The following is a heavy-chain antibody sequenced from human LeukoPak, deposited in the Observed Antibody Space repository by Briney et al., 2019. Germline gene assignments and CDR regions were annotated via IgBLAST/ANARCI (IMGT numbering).Heavy chain of an antibody. J-gene: IGHJ4*02. V-gene: IGHV3-30*02. D-gene: IGHD3-3*01. CDR3: ARHRTGDYDFWSGYSRTYYFDY. CDR1: GFNFITYG. CDR2: IRYDASDK. Sequence: GGSLRLSCAASGFNFITYGMHWVRQTPGKGLEWVAFIRYDASDKYYSDSVEGRFTISRDNAKNSLYLQMNSLRAEDTAVYYCARHRTGDYDFWSGYSRTYYFDYWGQGTLVTVSS.